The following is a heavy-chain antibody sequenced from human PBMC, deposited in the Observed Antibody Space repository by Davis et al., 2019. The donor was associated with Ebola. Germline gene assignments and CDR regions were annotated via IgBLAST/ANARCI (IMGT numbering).Heavy chain of an antibody. V-gene: IGHV1-18*01. CDR3: ARTSIVGTTTTASDI. CDR1: GYTFTSYG. J-gene: IGHJ3*02. D-gene: IGHD1-26*01. Sequence: ASVKVSCKASGYTFTSYGITWVRQAPGQGLEWMGWISAYNGNTNYAQILQGRVTMTTDTSTGTAYMELRSLRSDDTAVYFCARTSIVGTTTTASDIWGQGTKVTVSS. CDR2: ISAYNGNT.